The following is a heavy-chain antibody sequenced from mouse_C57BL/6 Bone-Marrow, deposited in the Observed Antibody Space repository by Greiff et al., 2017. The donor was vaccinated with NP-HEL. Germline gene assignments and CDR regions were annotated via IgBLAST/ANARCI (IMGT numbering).Heavy chain of an antibody. Sequence: EVKVEESGGGLVQPGESLKLSCESNEYEFPSHDMSWVRKTPEKRLELVAAINSDGGSTYYPYTMERRFIISRDNTKKTLYLQMSSLRSEDTALYYCARHYGYVYYAMDYWGQGTSVTVSS. J-gene: IGHJ4*01. CDR1: EYEFPSHD. D-gene: IGHD2-2*01. V-gene: IGHV5-2*03. CDR3: ARHYGYVYYAMDY. CDR2: INSDGGST.